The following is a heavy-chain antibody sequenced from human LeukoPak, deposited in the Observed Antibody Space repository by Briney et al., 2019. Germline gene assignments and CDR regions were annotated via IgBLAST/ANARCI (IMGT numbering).Heavy chain of an antibody. D-gene: IGHD6-19*01. V-gene: IGHV1-69*01. J-gene: IGHJ3*02. Sequence: ASVKVSCKASGGTFISYAISWVRQAPGQGLEWMGGIIPIFGTANYAQKFQGRVTITADESTSTAYMELSSLRSEDTAVYYCARGGQWLNDAFDIWGQGTMVTVSS. CDR1: GGTFISYA. CDR2: IIPIFGTA. CDR3: ARGGQWLNDAFDI.